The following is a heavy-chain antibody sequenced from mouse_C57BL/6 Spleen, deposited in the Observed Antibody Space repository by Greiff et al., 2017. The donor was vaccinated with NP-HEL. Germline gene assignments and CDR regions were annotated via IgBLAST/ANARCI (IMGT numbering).Heavy chain of an antibody. D-gene: IGHD1-1*01. CDR3: ARGTTVVAEDY. J-gene: IGHJ2*01. V-gene: IGHV1-55*01. CDR1: GYTFTSYW. CDR2: LYPGSGST. Sequence: VQLQQPGAELVKPGASVKMSCKASGYTFTSYWITWVKQRPGQGLEWIGDLYPGSGSTNYNEKFKSKATLTVDTSSSTAYMQLSSLTSEDSAVYYCARGTTVVAEDYWGQGTTLTVSS.